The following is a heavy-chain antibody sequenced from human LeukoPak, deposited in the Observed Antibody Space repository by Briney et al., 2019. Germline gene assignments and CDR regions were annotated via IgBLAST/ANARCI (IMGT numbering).Heavy chain of an antibody. CDR2: INHSGST. CDR1: GGSFSGYY. V-gene: IGHV4-34*01. J-gene: IGHJ4*02. D-gene: IGHD3-10*01. CDR3: ARVDRFGELLLFDY. Sequence: PSETLSLTCAVYGGSFSGYYWSWIRQPPGKGLEWIGEINHSGSTNYNPSLKSRVTISVDTSKNQFSLKLSSVTAADTAVYYCARVDRFGELLLFDYWGQGTLVTVSS.